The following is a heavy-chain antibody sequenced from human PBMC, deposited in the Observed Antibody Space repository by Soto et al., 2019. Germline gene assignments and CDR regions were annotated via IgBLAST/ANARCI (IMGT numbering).Heavy chain of an antibody. CDR1: GYTFTSYG. V-gene: IGHV1-18*01. Sequence: QVHLVQSGAEVKKPGASVKVSCKASGYTFTSYGITWVRQAPGQGLEWMGWISAHNGNTDYAQKLQGRVIGTRDTSTGPAFMELGSLVSDDTAGYYWARGGDGDYWGQGALVTVSS. CDR3: ARGGDGDY. D-gene: IGHD3-16*01. CDR2: ISAHNGNT. J-gene: IGHJ4*02.